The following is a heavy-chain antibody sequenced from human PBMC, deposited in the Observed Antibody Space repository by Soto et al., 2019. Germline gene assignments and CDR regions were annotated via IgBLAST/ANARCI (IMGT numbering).Heavy chain of an antibody. CDR1: GDTFTDYY. CDR2: VNPSGGHT. J-gene: IGHJ4*02. CDR3: ARGGPVVVVTAALDS. Sequence: QVQLVQSGAEVKKPGASVKVSCKASGDTFTDYYIHWVRQAPGQGLEWMGTVNPSGGHTTYAQHFLGRMTMTRDTSTSTLSMELTSLTSEATAVYYCARGGPVVVVTAALDSWGQGTLVTVSS. D-gene: IGHD2-21*02. V-gene: IGHV1-46*01.